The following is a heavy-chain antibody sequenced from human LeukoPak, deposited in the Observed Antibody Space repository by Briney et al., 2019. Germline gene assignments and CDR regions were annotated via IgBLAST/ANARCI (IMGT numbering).Heavy chain of an antibody. CDR1: GGSISSYY. CDR2: ISYSGST. V-gene: IGHV4-59*01. J-gene: IGHJ4*02. Sequence: SETLSLTCTVSGGSISSYYWSWIRQPPGKGLEWVGHISYSGSTSYNPSLKSRVTISVDMSKNQFSLKLTSVTAADTAVYYCATKGPRRGYFDYWGQGTLVAVSS. CDR3: ATKGPRRGYFDY.